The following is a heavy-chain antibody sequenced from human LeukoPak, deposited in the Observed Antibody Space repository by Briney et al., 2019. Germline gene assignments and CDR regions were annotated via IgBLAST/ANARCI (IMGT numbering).Heavy chain of an antibody. CDR1: GYTFTSYD. J-gene: IGHJ4*02. Sequence: ASVKVSCKASGYTFTSYDINWVRQATGQGLEWMGWMNPNSGNTGYAQKFQGRVTMTRNTSISTAYMELSRLRSDDTAVYYCASKAVLRSPFDYWGQGTLVTVSS. CDR2: MNPNSGNT. CDR3: ASKAVLRSPFDY. V-gene: IGHV1-8*01. D-gene: IGHD2-8*01.